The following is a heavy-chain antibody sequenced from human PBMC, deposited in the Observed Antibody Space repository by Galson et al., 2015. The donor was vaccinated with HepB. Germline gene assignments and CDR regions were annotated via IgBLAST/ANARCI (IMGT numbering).Heavy chain of an antibody. V-gene: IGHV1-46*01. D-gene: IGHD1-26*01. CDR3: ARGAGIVGATKGVFGY. J-gene: IGHJ4*02. CDR1: GYTFTSYF. CDR2: INPSGGST. Sequence: SVKVSCKASGYTFTSYFMHWVRQAPGQGLEWMGIINPSGGSTSYAQKFQGRVTMTRDTSTSTVYMELSSLRSEDTAVYYCARGAGIVGATKGVFGYWGQGILVTVSS.